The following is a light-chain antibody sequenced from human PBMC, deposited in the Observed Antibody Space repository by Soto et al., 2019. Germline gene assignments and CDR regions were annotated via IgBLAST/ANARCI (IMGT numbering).Light chain of an antibody. CDR3: QQYDDWLRLT. CDR1: QSVYNN. CDR2: GAS. V-gene: IGKV3D-15*01. Sequence: EIVMTQSPATLSASPGERATLSCSASQSVYNNLAWYQQKPGQAPRLLIFGASSRATGIPARFSGSGSGTEFNLTISSLQSEDFAVYFCQQYDDWLRLTFGGGTKVDIK. J-gene: IGKJ4*01.